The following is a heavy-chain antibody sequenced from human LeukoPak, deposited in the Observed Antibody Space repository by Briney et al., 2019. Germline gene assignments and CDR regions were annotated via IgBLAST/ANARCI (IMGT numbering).Heavy chain of an antibody. V-gene: IGHV4-61*02. CDR2: IYTSGST. Sequence: PSETLSLTCTVSGGSISSGSYYWSWIRQPAGKGLEWIGRIYTSGSTNYNPSLKSRVTISVDTSKNQFSLKLSSVTAADTAVYYCARHTFIVGATNRLRADAFDIWGQGTMVTVSS. CDR1: GGSISSGSYY. D-gene: IGHD1-26*01. J-gene: IGHJ3*02. CDR3: ARHTFIVGATNRLRADAFDI.